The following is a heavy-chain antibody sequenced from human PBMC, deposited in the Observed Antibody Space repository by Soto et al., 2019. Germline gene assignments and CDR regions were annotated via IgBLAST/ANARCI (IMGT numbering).Heavy chain of an antibody. CDR2: IFFSGNT. Sequence: SETLSLTCTVSGGSIVNGGHYWTWIRQHPGKGLEWIGRIFFSGNTHYNPALKSRLTFSLDTAKNQFSLKLTSVTAADTAIYYCARDNYGGILDFWGPALLVTLSS. J-gene: IGHJ4*02. CDR3: ARDNYGGILDF. CDR1: GGSIVNGGHY. V-gene: IGHV4-31*03. D-gene: IGHD4-17*01.